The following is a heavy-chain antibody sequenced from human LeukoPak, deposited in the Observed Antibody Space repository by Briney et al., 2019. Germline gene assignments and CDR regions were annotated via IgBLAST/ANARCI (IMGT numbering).Heavy chain of an antibody. J-gene: IGHJ6*02. V-gene: IGHV1-46*01. Sequence: EASVKVSCKASGYTFTSYYIHWVRQAPGQGLEWMGIINPSGGSTNYAQKFQGRVTMTRDTSTSTVYMELSSLRSEDTAVYYCARRGNSFSYYYAMDVWGQGTTVTVSS. CDR1: GYTFTSYY. CDR2: INPSGGST. CDR3: ARRGNSFSYYYAMDV. D-gene: IGHD4-23*01.